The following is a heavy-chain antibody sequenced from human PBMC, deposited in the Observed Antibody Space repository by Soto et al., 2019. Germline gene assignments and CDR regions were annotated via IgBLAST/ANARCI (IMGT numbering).Heavy chain of an antibody. CDR2: IYYSGST. D-gene: IGHD2-21*02. Sequence: SETIYLTCTVSGGSSSSRGSYWSWIRQNPGKGLEWIGYIYYSGSTYYNPSLKSRVTISVDTSKNQFSLKLSSVTAADTAVYYCATSPRIVVVTATPYYYGMDVWGQGTTVTVSS. J-gene: IGHJ6*02. CDR1: GGSSSSRGSY. V-gene: IGHV4-31*03. CDR3: ATSPRIVVVTATPYYYGMDV.